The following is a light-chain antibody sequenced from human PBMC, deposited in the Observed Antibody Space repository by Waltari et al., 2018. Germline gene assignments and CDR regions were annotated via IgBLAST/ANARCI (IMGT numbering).Light chain of an antibody. CDR1: SSDVGRYPF. CDR2: DVN. V-gene: IGLV2-11*01. Sequence: QSVLTQPRSVSESPGPSVTISCTGTSSDVGRYPFVSWYQQHPGEAPKLMIYDVNKRPSGVPARFSGSKSGNTASLTISRLQAEDEADYFCCSFAGTYTFWVFGGGTKLTVL. CDR3: CSFAGTYTFWV. J-gene: IGLJ3*02.